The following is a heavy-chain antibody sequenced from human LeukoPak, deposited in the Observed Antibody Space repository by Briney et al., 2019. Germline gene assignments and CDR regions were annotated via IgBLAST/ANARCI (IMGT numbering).Heavy chain of an antibody. CDR3: ARDYN. J-gene: IGHJ4*02. CDR2: IKPDGGET. V-gene: IGHV3-7*01. CDR1: GFFFNTNA. Sequence: GGSLRLSCAASGFFFNTNAMNWVRQAPGKGLEWVANIKPDGGETYYVDSVKGRFTISRDNAKSSLYLQMNSLRAEDTAVYYCARDYNLGQGTLVTVSS.